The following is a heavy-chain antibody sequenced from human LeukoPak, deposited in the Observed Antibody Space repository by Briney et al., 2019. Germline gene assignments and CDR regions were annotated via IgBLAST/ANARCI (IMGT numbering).Heavy chain of an antibody. V-gene: IGHV3-23*01. CDR2: ISGSGGFT. CDR3: AREDSGNYYFDF. J-gene: IGHJ4*02. Sequence: PGWSLRLSCAASGFSFSSYTMSWVRQAPGKGLEWVSAISGSGGFTYYADSVKGRFTISRDNSKNTLFLQMNSLRAEDTAVYYCAREDSGNYYFDFWGQGTLVTVSS. CDR1: GFSFSSYT. D-gene: IGHD1-26*01.